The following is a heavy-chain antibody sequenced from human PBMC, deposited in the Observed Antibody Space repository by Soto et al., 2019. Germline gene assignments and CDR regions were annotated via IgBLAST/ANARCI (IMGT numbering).Heavy chain of an antibody. J-gene: IGHJ5*02. CDR2: IYYSGST. CDR1: GGSISSGDYY. D-gene: IGHD3-22*01. V-gene: IGHV4-30-4*01. CDR3: ARDHKPHYYDSSGCWGFDP. Sequence: SETLSLTCTVSGGSISSGDYYWSWIRQPPGKGLEWIGYIYYSGSTYYNPSLKSRVTISVDTSKNQFSLKLSSVTAADTAVYYCARDHKPHYYDSSGCWGFDPWGQGTLVTVSS.